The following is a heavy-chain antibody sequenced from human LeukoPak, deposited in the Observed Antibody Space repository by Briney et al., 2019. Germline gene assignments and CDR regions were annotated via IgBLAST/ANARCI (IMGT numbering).Heavy chain of an antibody. Sequence: PSETLSLTCTVSGGSISSYYWSWIRQPAGKGLEWIGRIYTSGSTNYNPSLKSRVTMSVDTSKNQFSLKLSSVTAADTAVYYCARERASRFLEWLLSPWGQGTLVTVSS. J-gene: IGHJ5*02. CDR1: GGSISSYY. V-gene: IGHV4-4*07. D-gene: IGHD3-3*01. CDR3: ARERASRFLEWLLSP. CDR2: IYTSGST.